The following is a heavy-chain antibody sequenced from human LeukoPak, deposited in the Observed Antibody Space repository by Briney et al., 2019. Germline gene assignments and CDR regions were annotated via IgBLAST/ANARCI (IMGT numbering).Heavy chain of an antibody. J-gene: IGHJ4*02. CDR3: ASGDYDYVWGSYRYRDFDY. D-gene: IGHD3-16*02. V-gene: IGHV4-34*01. CDR1: GGSFSGYY. Sequence: PSETLSLTCAVYGGSFSGYYWGWIRQPPGKGLEWIGSIYYSGSTYYNPSLKSRVTISVDTSKNQFSLKLSSVTAADTAVYYCASGDYDYVWGSYRYRDFDYWGQGTLVTVSS. CDR2: IYYSGST.